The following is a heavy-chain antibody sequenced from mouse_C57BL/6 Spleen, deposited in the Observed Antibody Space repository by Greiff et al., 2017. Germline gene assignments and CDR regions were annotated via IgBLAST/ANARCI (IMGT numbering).Heavy chain of an antibody. CDR1: GYTFTSYW. J-gene: IGHJ4*01. CDR3: ARRGRTSRAMDY. V-gene: IGHV1-69*01. CDR2: IDPSDSYT. Sequence: QVQLQQPGAELVMPGASVKLSCKASGYTFTSYWMHWVKQRPGQGLEWIGEIDPSDSYTNYNQKFKGKSTLTVDKSSSTAYMQLSSLTSEDSAVYYCARRGRTSRAMDYWGQGTSVTVSS. D-gene: IGHD3-3*01.